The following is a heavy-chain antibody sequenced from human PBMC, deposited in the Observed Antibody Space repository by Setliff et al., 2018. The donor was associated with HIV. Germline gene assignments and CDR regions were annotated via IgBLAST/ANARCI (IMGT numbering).Heavy chain of an antibody. Sequence: SETLSLTCTVSGGSFNNYPWCWSRQPAGKGLAWIGRIYDSGATNYKPSLRSRVTMSIDKPTNHFSLYLTSVTAADTAIYYCARDRHYYGSGSYGPWGQGILVTVSS. CDR3: ARDRHYYGSGSYGP. V-gene: IGHV4-4*07. J-gene: IGHJ5*02. CDR2: IYDSGAT. D-gene: IGHD3-10*01. CDR1: GGSFNNYP.